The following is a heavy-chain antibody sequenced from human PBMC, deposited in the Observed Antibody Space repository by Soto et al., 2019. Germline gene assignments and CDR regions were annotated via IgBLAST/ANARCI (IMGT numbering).Heavy chain of an antibody. CDR3: ARDGCTNGVCYGGYYYGMDV. CDR1: GGTFSSYA. CDR2: IIPICGTA. V-gene: IGHV1-69*06. J-gene: IGHJ6*02. Sequence: QVQLVQSGAEVKKPGSSVKVSCKASGGTFSSYAISWVRQAPGQGLEWMGGIIPICGTANYAQKFQGRVTITADKSTSTAYMELSSLRSEDTAVYYCARDGCTNGVCYGGYYYGMDVWGQGTTVTVSS. D-gene: IGHD2-8*01.